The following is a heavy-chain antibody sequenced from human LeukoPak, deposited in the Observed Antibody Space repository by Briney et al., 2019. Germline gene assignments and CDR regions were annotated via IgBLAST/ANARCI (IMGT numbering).Heavy chain of an antibody. Sequence: PSETLSLTCTVSGASISSYYWSWIRQPPGRGLEWIGYIYYSGSTNYNPSLKSRVTISVDTSKNQFSLKLSSVTAADTAVYYCARTGLSGSYYFDYWGQGTLVTVSS. CDR2: IYYSGST. J-gene: IGHJ4*02. CDR1: GASISSYY. D-gene: IGHD2-2*01. V-gene: IGHV4-59*01. CDR3: ARTGLSGSYYFDY.